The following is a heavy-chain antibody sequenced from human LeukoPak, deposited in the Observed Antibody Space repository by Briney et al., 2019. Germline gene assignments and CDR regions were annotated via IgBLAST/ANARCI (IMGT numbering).Heavy chain of an antibody. CDR1: GFTFGTYT. CDR3: ARDQPDTAFDY. J-gene: IGHJ4*02. D-gene: IGHD5-18*01. V-gene: IGHV3-21*01. CDR2: ISISSTYR. Sequence: GGSLRLSCAASGFTFGTYTMNWVRQAPGKGLEWVSSISISSTYRYYADSVKGRFTMSRDNAKNSLFLQMNSLRAEDKAVYYCARDQPDTAFDYWGQGTLVTVSS.